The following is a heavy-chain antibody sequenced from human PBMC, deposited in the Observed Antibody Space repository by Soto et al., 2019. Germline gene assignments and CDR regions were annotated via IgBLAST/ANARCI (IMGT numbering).Heavy chain of an antibody. V-gene: IGHV4-4*07. CDR2: IYTSGST. D-gene: IGHD6-13*01. J-gene: IGHJ6*02. CDR1: GGSIRSYY. CDR3: AGIAEAIYYGMDV. Sequence: PSESLSVTCPVSGGSIRSYYWNWIRQPAGKGLEWIGRIYTSGSTNYNPSLKSRVTMLVDTSKNQFSLKLSPVTAADTAVYYCAGIAEAIYYGMDVWGQGTTVPVSS.